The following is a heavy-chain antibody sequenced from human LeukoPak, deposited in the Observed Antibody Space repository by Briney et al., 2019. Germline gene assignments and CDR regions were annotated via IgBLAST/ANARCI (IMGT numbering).Heavy chain of an antibody. V-gene: IGHV1-2*02. CDR1: GYTFTGRC. J-gene: IGHJ4*02. Sequence: ASVKVSCKASGYTFTGRCIHWVRQAPGQGLEWVGWINPASSGTNFAQKFQGRVTMTWDTSTGTAHMELSSLTPDDAAVFYCARQLGNYYRAFDYWGQGTLVTVSS. CDR2: INPASSGT. D-gene: IGHD1-26*01. CDR3: ARQLGNYYRAFDY.